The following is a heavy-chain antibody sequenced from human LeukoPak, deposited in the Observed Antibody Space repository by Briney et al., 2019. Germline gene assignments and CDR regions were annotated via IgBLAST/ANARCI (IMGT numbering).Heavy chain of an antibody. D-gene: IGHD5-12*01. CDR1: GLPLSNAL. J-gene: IGHJ3*02. V-gene: IGHV3-23*01. Sequence: GGSLTHSCSASGLPLSNALVNSVPQAPGKGLEWVSAISYSGRSTIPADSVKGQFTISRDNSTNPLFRQMTRLRSEDTARYYRTTRCYSGCDSPRDAFDIWGQGTMVTVSS. CDR3: TTRCYSGCDSPRDAFDI. CDR2: ISYSGRST.